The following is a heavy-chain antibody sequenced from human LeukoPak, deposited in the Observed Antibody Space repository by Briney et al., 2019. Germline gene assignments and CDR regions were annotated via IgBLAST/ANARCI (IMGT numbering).Heavy chain of an antibody. J-gene: IGHJ3*02. CDR3: ARDLSDYLGAFDI. D-gene: IGHD4-11*01. CDR1: GGSITSSSYY. V-gene: IGHV4-39*02. Sequence: PSETLSLTCTVSGGSITSSSYYWGWLRQPPGKGLEWIGSIYYSGSTYYNPSLKSRVTISVDTSKNQFSLKLSSVTAADTAVYYCARDLSDYLGAFDIWGQGTLVTVSS. CDR2: IYYSGST.